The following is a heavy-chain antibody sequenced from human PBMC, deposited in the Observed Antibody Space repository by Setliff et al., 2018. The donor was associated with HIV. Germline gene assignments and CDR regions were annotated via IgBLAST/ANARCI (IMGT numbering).Heavy chain of an antibody. CDR3: AREIRAGNYPPYSYYFYMDV. CDR1: GFRFGDYA. J-gene: IGHJ6*03. Sequence: GGSLRLSCTASGFRFGDYAMSWFRQAPGKGLEWVSSISSSGSYIYYADSVKGRFTISRDNAKNSLLLQMNSLRAEDTAVYHCAREIRAGNYPPYSYYFYMDVWGKGTTVTVSS. V-gene: IGHV3-21*01. CDR2: ISSSGSYI. D-gene: IGHD4-4*01.